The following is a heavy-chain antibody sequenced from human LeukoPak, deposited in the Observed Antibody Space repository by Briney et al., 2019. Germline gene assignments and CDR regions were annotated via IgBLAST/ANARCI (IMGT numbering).Heavy chain of an antibody. V-gene: IGHV4-39*01. J-gene: IGHJ6*03. Sequence: PSETLSLTCTVSGGSISSFYWSWIRQPPGKGLEWIGSIYYSGSTYYNPSLKSRVTISVDTSKNQFSLKLSSVTAADTAVYYCARSYGDYILYTSYYMDVWGKGTTVTVSS. D-gene: IGHD4-17*01. CDR3: ARSYGDYILYTSYYMDV. CDR1: GGSISSFY. CDR2: IYYSGST.